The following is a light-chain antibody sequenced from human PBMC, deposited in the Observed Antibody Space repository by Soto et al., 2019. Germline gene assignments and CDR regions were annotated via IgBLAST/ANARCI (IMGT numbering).Light chain of an antibody. CDR1: RSDIGDYNQ. CDR2: DVS. V-gene: IGLV2-14*01. Sequence: QSALTQPASASGPPGQSIAISCTGTRSDIGDYNQVSWYQQHAGKAPKLLIYDVSDRPSGVSNRFSGTKSGNTSSLTISGLQDEDEADYYCSSYTISNTYVFGTGTKVTVL. CDR3: SSYTISNTYV. J-gene: IGLJ1*01.